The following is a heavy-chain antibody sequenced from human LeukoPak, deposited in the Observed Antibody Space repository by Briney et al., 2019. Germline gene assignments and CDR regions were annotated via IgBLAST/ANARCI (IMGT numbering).Heavy chain of an antibody. D-gene: IGHD1/OR15-1a*01. V-gene: IGHV3-30*18. J-gene: IGHJ4*02. CDR3: AKERTPRASRKIDY. CDR2: ISHDGSVQ. CDR1: GFTFSSYG. Sequence: PGRSLRLSCAASGFTFSSYGMQWVRQAPGKGLEWVAAISHDGSVQYYADSVKGRFTISRDNSKNTLYLQMNSLRDEDTAVHYCAKERTPRASRKIDYWGQGTLVTVSS.